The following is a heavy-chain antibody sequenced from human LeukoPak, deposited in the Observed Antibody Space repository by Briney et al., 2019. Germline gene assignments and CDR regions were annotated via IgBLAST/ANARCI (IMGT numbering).Heavy chain of an antibody. CDR3: ARVGDFDWFRTLYGMDV. CDR2: IKQDGSEK. CDR1: GFTFSSYW. Sequence: GGSLRLSCAASGFTFSSYWMSWVRQAPGKGLEWVANIKQDGSEKYYVDSVKGRFTISRDNAKNSLYLQMNSLRAEDTAVYYCARVGDFDWFRTLYGMDVWGQGTTVTVSS. V-gene: IGHV3-7*01. J-gene: IGHJ6*02. D-gene: IGHD3-9*01.